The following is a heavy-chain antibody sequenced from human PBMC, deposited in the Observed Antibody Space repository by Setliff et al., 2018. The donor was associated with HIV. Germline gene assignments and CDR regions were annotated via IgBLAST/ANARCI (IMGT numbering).Heavy chain of an antibody. D-gene: IGHD2-2*01. V-gene: IGHV1-69-2*01. CDR2: VDPEDGET. CDR3: ARDFGGYCSSMSCPGLFDP. J-gene: IGHJ5*02. CDR1: GSTFTDYY. Sequence: ASVKVSCKASGSTFTDYYMHWVQQAPGKGLEWMGRVDPEDGETIYAQKFQGRVTITTDESTSTAYMELSGLRSEDTAVYYCARDFGGYCSSMSCPGLFDPWGQGTLVTVSS.